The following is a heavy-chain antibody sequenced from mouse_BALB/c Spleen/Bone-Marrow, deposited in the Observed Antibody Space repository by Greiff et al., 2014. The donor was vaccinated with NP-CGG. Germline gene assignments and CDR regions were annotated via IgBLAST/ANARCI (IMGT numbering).Heavy chain of an antibody. V-gene: IGHV1S22*01. CDR2: IYPGSGSS. CDR3: TRGWRSMDY. CDR1: GYTLTSYW. J-gene: IGHJ4*01. Sequence: LQQSGSELVRPGASVKLSCKASGYTLTSYWMNWMKQRPGQGLEWIGNIYPGSGSSNYDEKFKSKATLTVDTSSSTAYMQLSSLTSEDSAVYYCTRGWRSMDYWGPGTSVTVSS. D-gene: IGHD2-3*01.